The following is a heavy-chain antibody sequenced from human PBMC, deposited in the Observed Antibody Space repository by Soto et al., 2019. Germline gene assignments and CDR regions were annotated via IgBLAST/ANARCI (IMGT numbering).Heavy chain of an antibody. Sequence: QVQLVESGGGVVQPGRSLRLSCAASGFTFSSYGMHWVRQAPGKGLEWVAVISYDGSNKYYADSVKGRFTISRDNSKNTLYLQMNSLRAEDTAGYYCAKEGPVPKAHSSWDYSSDYYYYMDVWGKGTTVTVSS. CDR2: ISYDGSNK. CDR1: GFTFSSYG. J-gene: IGHJ6*03. V-gene: IGHV3-30*18. CDR3: AKEGPVPKAHSSWDYSSDYYYYMDV. D-gene: IGHD6-13*01.